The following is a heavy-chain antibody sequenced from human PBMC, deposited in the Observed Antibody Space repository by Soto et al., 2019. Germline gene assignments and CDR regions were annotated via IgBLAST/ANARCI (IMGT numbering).Heavy chain of an antibody. CDR3: ARENYSCGWYAPPLSDY. Sequence: SQTLSLTCAISGDSVSSNSAAWNWIRQSPSRGLEWLGRTYYRSKWYNDYAVSVKSRITINPDTSKNQFSLQLNSVTPEDTAVYYCARENYSCGWYAPPLSDYWGQGTLVTVSS. V-gene: IGHV6-1*01. J-gene: IGHJ4*02. D-gene: IGHD6-19*01. CDR1: GDSVSSNSAA. CDR2: TYYRSKWYN.